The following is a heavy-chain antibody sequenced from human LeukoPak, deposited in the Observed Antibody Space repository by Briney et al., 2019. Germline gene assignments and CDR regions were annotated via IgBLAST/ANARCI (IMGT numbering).Heavy chain of an antibody. V-gene: IGHV3-23*01. D-gene: IGHD1-26*01. CDR3: AKETGSYHILYYFDY. Sequence: GVSLRLSCAASGFTFSSYAMSWVRQAPGKGLEWVSAISGSGGSTYYADSVKGRFTISRDNSKNTLYLQMNSLRAEDTAVYYCAKETGSYHILYYFDYWGQGALVTVSS. J-gene: IGHJ4*02. CDR2: ISGSGGST. CDR1: GFTFSSYA.